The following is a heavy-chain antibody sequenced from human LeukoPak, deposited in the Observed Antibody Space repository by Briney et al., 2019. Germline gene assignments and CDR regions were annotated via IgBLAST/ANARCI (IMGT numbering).Heavy chain of an antibody. D-gene: IGHD6-6*01. Sequence: ASVKVSCKVSGYTLTELSMHWVRQAPGKGREGMGGFDPEDGETIYAQKFQGRVTMTEDTSTDTAYMELSSLISEDTAVYYCATRGSSSPFDYWGQGTLVTVSS. CDR2: FDPEDGET. J-gene: IGHJ4*02. CDR3: ATRGSSSPFDY. CDR1: GYTLTELS. V-gene: IGHV1-24*01.